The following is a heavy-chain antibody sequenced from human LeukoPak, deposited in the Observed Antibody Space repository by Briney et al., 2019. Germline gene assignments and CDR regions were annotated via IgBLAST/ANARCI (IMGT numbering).Heavy chain of an antibody. J-gene: IGHJ4*02. Sequence: SETLSLTCTVSGGSVSSLTYYWSWIRQPPGKGLEWIGYIYYSGRTNYNPSLKSRVTMSVDTSKNQFSLKLSSVTAADTAVYYCARARMAAPASYPDYWGQGSLVTVSS. CDR3: ARARMAAPASYPDY. D-gene: IGHD6-13*01. CDR2: IYYSGRT. V-gene: IGHV4-61*01. CDR1: GGSVSSLTYY.